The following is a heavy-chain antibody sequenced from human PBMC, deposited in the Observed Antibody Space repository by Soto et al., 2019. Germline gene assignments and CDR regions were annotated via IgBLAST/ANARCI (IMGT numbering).Heavy chain of an antibody. Sequence: QVQSVQSGAEVKKPGASVKISCKASGYTFIHYYIHWVRQAPGQGLEWMAIINPNGGSTNYAQKFQGRVTVTSDTSTTTVSMELNSLESDDTAVYFCARSLLQGDFWGQGTLVTVSS. CDR1: GYTFIHYY. D-gene: IGHD2-21*01. CDR3: ARSLLQGDF. J-gene: IGHJ4*02. V-gene: IGHV1-46*01. CDR2: INPNGGST.